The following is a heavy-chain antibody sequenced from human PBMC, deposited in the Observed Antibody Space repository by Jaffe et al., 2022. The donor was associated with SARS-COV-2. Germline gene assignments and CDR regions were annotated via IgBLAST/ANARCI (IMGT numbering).Heavy chain of an antibody. J-gene: IGHJ6*03. CDR2: ISWNSGSI. Sequence: EVQLVESGGGLVQPGRSLRLSCAASGFTFDDYAMHWVRQAPGKGLEWVSGISWNSGSIGYADSVKGRFTISRDNAKNSLYLQMNSLRAEDTALYYCAREAIAAAAGQNEYYYYMDVWGKGTTVTVSS. V-gene: IGHV3-9*01. CDR1: GFTFDDYA. D-gene: IGHD6-13*01. CDR3: AREAIAAAAGQNEYYYYMDV.